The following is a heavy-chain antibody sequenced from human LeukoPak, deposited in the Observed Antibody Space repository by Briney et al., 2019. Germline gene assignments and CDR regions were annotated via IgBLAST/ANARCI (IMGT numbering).Heavy chain of an antibody. D-gene: IGHD6-19*01. CDR2: IYYSGST. J-gene: IGHJ4*02. V-gene: IGHV4-59*08. Sequence: PSETLSLTCTVSGGSISSYYWSWIRQPPGKGLEWIGHIYYSGSTNYNPSLKSRVTISVDMSKNQLSLKLSSVTAADTAVYYCARRGWYSVYDYWGQGTLVTVSS. CDR1: GGSISSYY. CDR3: ARRGWYSVYDY.